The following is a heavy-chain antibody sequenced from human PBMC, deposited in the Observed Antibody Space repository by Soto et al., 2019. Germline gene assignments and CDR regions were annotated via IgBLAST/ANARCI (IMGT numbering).Heavy chain of an antibody. CDR1: GFTFSTYS. D-gene: IGHD6-13*01. CDR2: ITSRSTTI. CDR3: ARDNGLAGSFDP. Sequence: EVQLVESGGGLVQPGGSLRLSCAASGFTFSTYSMNWVRQAPGKGLEWISYITSRSTTIYYADSVKGRFTISRDNAKNSLYLQMNSLRDEDTAVYYCARDNGLAGSFDPWGQGTLVTVSS. V-gene: IGHV3-48*02. J-gene: IGHJ5*02.